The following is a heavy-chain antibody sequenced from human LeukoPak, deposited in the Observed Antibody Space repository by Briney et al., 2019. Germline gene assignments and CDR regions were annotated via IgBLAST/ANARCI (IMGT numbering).Heavy chain of an antibody. CDR2: IYYSGST. J-gene: IGHJ4*02. CDR1: GGSISSGGYY. V-gene: IGHV4-31*03. D-gene: IGHD3-10*01. CDR3: TRASYGSGSYYPDY. Sequence: SETLSLTCTVSGGSISSGGYYWSWIRQHPGKGLEWIGYIYYSGSTYYNPSLKSRVTISVDTSENHFSLKLSSVTAADTAVYYCTRASYGSGSYYPDYWGQGTLVTVSS.